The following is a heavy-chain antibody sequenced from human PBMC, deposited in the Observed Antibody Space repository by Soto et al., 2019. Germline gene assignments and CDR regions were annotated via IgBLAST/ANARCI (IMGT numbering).Heavy chain of an antibody. CDR3: AKDGSHNFDY. J-gene: IGHJ4*02. V-gene: IGHV3-30*18. Sequence: QVQLVESGGGVVQPGRSLRLSCAASGFTFSHYAMHWVRQAPGKGLEWVALMSNDGSNEYYADSVKGRFTISRDNSKNTLYLQMNSLRAEDTAVYYCAKDGSHNFDYWGQGTLVTVSP. D-gene: IGHD1-26*01. CDR2: MSNDGSNE. CDR1: GFTFSHYA.